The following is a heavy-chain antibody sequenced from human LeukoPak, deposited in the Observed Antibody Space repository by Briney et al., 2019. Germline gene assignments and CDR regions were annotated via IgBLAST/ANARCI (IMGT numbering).Heavy chain of an antibody. Sequence: GGSLRLSCAASGLSLSSNNMHWVRQTPGGGLEWLSYISAGSGTVFSAGSVKGRFTISRDNARESLSLQMNSLRVEDTAVYYCTRDLGLRRMIWGRGTLVIVSS. CDR2: ISAGSGTV. J-gene: IGHJ2*01. CDR3: TRDLGLRRMI. D-gene: IGHD6-25*01. CDR1: GLSLSSNN. V-gene: IGHV3-48*04.